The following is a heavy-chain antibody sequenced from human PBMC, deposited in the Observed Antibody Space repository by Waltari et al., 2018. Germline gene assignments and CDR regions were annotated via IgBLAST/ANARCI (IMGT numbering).Heavy chain of an antibody. D-gene: IGHD3-10*01. CDR1: GYSFSSGYY. CDR3: ARGHYGSGLYYYMDV. Sequence: QVQLQESGPGLVKPSETLSLTCTVSGYSFSSGYYWGWIRQPPGKGLEWIGSIYHSGSTYYNPSLKSRVTISVDTSKNQFSLKLSSVTAADTAVYYCARGHYGSGLYYYMDVWGKGTTVTVSS. J-gene: IGHJ6*03. CDR2: IYHSGST. V-gene: IGHV4-38-2*02.